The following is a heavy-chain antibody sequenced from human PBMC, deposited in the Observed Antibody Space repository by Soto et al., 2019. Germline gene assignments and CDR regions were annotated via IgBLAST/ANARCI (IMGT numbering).Heavy chain of an antibody. V-gene: IGHV5-10-1*01. J-gene: IGHJ4*01. CDR1: GYSFTSYW. D-gene: IGHD3-3*01. Sequence: GESLKISCNGSGYSFTSYWISWVRQMPGKGLEWMGRIDPSDSYTNYSPSFQGHVTISADKSISTAYLQWSSLKASDTAMYYCARLAPPKQHRHYAFWSGYYRVRILDYWGQGTLVTASS. CDR2: IDPSDSYT. CDR3: ARLAPPKQHRHYAFWSGYYRVRILDY.